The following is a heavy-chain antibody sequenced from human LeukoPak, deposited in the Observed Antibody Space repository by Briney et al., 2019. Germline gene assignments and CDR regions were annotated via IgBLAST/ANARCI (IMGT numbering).Heavy chain of an antibody. CDR3: AGGRLDGMDV. D-gene: IGHD4-17*01. CDR2: ISGSTIAK. Sequence: GSLTLSCAASGFPFSSFVLSWAGQAPGKGLEWFSGISGSTIAKYYADSVKGRLSISRENSKNTVYLQVHSPRAQDTAVYFCAGGRLDGMDVWGQGTTVIVSS. J-gene: IGHJ6*02. CDR1: GFPFSSFV. V-gene: IGHV3-23*01.